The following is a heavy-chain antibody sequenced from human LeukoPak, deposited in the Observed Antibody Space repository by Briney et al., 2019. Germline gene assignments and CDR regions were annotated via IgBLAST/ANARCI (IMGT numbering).Heavy chain of an antibody. D-gene: IGHD5-18*01. CDR2: IIPIFGTA. CDR1: GGTFSSYA. CDR3: ARSGEGYGYPLTDYYYYMDV. V-gene: IGHV1-69*13. J-gene: IGHJ6*03. Sequence: GASVKVSCKASGGTFSSYAISWVRQAPGQGLEWMGGIIPIFGTANYAQKFQGRVTITADESTSTAYMELSSLRSEDTAVYYCARSGEGYGYPLTDYYYYMDVWGKGTTVTVSS.